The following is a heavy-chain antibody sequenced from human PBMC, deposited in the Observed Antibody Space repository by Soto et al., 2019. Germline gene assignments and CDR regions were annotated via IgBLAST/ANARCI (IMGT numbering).Heavy chain of an antibody. Sequence: PGGSLRLSCTASGFTFGDYAMSWVRQAPGKGLEWVGFIRSKAYGGTTEYAASVKGRFTISRDDSKSIAYLQMNSLKTEDTAVYYCTRDNGRHYYDSSGYYGRLAYWGQGTLVTVSS. CDR3: TRDNGRHYYDSSGYYGRLAY. CDR1: GFTFGDYA. CDR2: IRSKAYGGTT. D-gene: IGHD3-22*01. J-gene: IGHJ4*02. V-gene: IGHV3-49*04.